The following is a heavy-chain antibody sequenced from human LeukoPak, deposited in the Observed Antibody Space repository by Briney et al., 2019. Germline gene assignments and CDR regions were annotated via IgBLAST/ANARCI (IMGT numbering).Heavy chain of an antibody. V-gene: IGHV1-3*01. J-gene: IGHJ4*02. D-gene: IGHD3-16*01. CDR1: GYTFSIYG. CDR2: LNAGNENT. Sequence: GASVKVSCKASGYTFSIYGMHWVRQAPGQSLEWMGWLNAGNENTKYSQKFQGRVSITRDTSASTAYMELSSLTSEDTAVYYCARDLYGDYFDYWGQGTLVTVSS. CDR3: ARDLYGDYFDY.